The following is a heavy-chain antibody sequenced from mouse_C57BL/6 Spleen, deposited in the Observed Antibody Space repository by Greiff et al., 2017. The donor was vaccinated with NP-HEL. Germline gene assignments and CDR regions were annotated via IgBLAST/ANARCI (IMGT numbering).Heavy chain of an antibody. V-gene: IGHV1-18*01. J-gene: IGHJ1*03. Sequence: EVKLQQSGPELVKPGASVKIPCKASGYTFTDYNMDWVKQSHGKSLEWIGDINPNNGGTIYNQKFKGKATLTVDKSSSTAYMELRSLTSEDTAVYYCARINLYYSNSYWYFDVWGTGTTVTVSS. CDR1: GYTFTDYN. D-gene: IGHD2-5*01. CDR2: INPNNGGT. CDR3: ARINLYYSNSYWYFDV.